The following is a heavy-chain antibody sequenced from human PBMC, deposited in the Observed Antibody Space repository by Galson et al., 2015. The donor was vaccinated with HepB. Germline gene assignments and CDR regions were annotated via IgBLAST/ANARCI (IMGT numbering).Heavy chain of an antibody. V-gene: IGHV1-18*04. CDR2: ISAYNGNT. D-gene: IGHD3-3*01. Sequence: SVKVSCKASGYTFTSYGISWVRQAPGQGLEWMGWISAYNGNTNYAQKFQGRVTITADESTSTAYMELSSLRSEDTAVYYCARDRHKYDFWSGYSNDAFDIWGQGTLVTVSS. CDR3: ARDRHKYDFWSGYSNDAFDI. CDR1: GYTFTSYG. J-gene: IGHJ3*02.